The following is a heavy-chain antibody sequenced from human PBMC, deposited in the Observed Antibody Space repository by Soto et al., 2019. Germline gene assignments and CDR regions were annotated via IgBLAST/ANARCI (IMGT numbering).Heavy chain of an antibody. CDR2: IIPIFGTA. D-gene: IGHD5-18*01. V-gene: IGHV1-69*13. CDR3: GSEVDEAMVIPYLFEY. J-gene: IGHJ4*02. CDR1: GGTFSSYA. Sequence: SVKVSCKASGGTFSSYAISWVRQAPGQGLEWMGGIIPIFGTANYAQKFQGRVTITADETKRRASMELRSLRSDETAVYYWGSEVDEAMVIPYLFEYGGQG.